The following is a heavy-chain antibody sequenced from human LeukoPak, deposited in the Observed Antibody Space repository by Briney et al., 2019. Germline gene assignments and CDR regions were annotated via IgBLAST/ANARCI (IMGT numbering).Heavy chain of an antibody. Sequence: SETLSLTCSVSIGSISSSKWWSWVRQSPVKGLEWIGEIYLYGTTNYNPSFTSRVTMSVDRSRNQFSLKLTSVTAADTAVYYCARERIAVAATDYWGQGTLVTVSS. J-gene: IGHJ4*02. CDR1: IGSISSSKW. D-gene: IGHD6-19*01. V-gene: IGHV4-4*02. CDR2: IYLYGTT. CDR3: ARERIAVAATDY.